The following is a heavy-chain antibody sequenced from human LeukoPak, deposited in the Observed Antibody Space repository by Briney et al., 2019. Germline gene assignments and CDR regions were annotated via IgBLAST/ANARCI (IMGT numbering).Heavy chain of an antibody. J-gene: IGHJ4*02. CDR3: ARGPKGWLQTDY. CDR2: ISSSSSYI. D-gene: IGHD5-24*01. CDR1: GFTFSSYS. Sequence: GGSLRLSCAASGFTFSSYSMNWVRQAPGKGLEWVSSISSSSSYIYYADSVKGRFTISRDNAKISLYLQMNSLRAEDTAVYYCARGPKGWLQTDYWGKGTLVTVSS. V-gene: IGHV3-21*01.